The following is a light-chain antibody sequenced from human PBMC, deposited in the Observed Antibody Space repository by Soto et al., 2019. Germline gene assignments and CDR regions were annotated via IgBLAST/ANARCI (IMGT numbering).Light chain of an antibody. CDR1: SSDVGGYNY. Sequence: QSALTQPASVTGSPGQSITISCTGTSSDVGGYNYVSWYQQHPGKAPKLMIYDVSSRPSGVSNRFSGSKSGNTASLTISGLQAEDEADYYFSSYTTTSTLLVFGGGTKVTVL. J-gene: IGLJ3*02. CDR3: SSYTTTSTLLV. V-gene: IGLV2-14*01. CDR2: DVS.